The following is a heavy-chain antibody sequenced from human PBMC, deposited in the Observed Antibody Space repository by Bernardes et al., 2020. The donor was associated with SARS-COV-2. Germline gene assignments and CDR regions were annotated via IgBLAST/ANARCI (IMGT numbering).Heavy chain of an antibody. CDR2: IYHSGST. D-gene: IGHD3-22*01. CDR3: ARSRVPYYDSSGLYDS. Sequence: SETLSLTCTVSGASIRSRYWSWVRQPPGKGLEWIGYIYHSGSTNYNPSLKSRVTISVDTSKNQFSLKLSSVTPADTAVYYCARSRVPYYDSSGLYDSWGQGALVTVSS. V-gene: IGHV4-59*11. CDR1: GASIRSRY. J-gene: IGHJ4*02.